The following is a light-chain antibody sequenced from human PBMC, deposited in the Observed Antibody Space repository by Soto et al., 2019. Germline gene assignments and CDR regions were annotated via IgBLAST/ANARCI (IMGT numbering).Light chain of an antibody. CDR2: EVS. J-gene: IGKJ5*01. CDR3: MQSTQLPPT. CDR1: QSLLHITGETF. Sequence: DVVITQTPLSLSVAPLQPSSISCKSSQSLLHITGETFLFWYLQKPGQSPQLLIYEVSTRVSGVPDRFSGSGSGTDFTLEISRVETDDVGIYYCMQSTQLPPTFGQGTRLETK. V-gene: IGKV2D-29*02.